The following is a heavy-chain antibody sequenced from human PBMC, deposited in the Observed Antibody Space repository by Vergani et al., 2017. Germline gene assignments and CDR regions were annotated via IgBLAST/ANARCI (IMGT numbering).Heavy chain of an antibody. Sequence: QVQVVQSGAEVKKSGASVKVSCKTSGYTFSNYYMHWVRQAPGQGLEWMGMINPSGGHTNYAQKFQGRVTMTRDTSTNTVYMELSSLRSEDTAIYYCARGDYGILTGYRYWGQGTLVTVSA. J-gene: IGHJ4*02. V-gene: IGHV1-46*03. CDR3: ARGDYGILTGYRY. D-gene: IGHD3-9*01. CDR1: GYTFSNYY. CDR2: INPSGGHT.